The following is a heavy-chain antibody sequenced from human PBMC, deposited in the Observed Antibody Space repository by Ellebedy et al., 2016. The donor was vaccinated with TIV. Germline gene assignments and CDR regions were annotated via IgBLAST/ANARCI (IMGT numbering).Heavy chain of an antibody. J-gene: IGHJ4*02. CDR3: ARGEAAAGTLSYYFDY. CDR2: INHSGST. Sequence: MPGGSLRLSCAVYGGSFSGYYWSWIRQPPGKGLEWIGEINHSGSTNYSPSLKSRVTISVDTSKNQFSLKLSSVTAADTAVYYCARGEAAAGTLSYYFDYWGQGTLVTVSS. V-gene: IGHV4-34*01. CDR1: GGSFSGYY. D-gene: IGHD6-13*01.